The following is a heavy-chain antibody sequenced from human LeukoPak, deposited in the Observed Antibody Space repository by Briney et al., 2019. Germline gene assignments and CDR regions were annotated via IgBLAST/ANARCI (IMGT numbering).Heavy chain of an antibody. D-gene: IGHD4-17*01. CDR1: GGSISSSSYY. CDR3: ARHLFYGGYFDY. J-gene: IGHJ4*02. Sequence: SETLSLTCTVSGGSISSSSYYWGWIRQPPGKGLEWIGSIYYSGSTYYNPSLKSRVTISVDTSKNQFSLKLRSVTAADTAVYYCARHLFYGGYFDYWGQGTLVTVSS. CDR2: IYYSGST. V-gene: IGHV4-39*01.